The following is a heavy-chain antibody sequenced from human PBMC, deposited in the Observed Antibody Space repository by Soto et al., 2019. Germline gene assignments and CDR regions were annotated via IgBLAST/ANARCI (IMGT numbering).Heavy chain of an antibody. CDR2: IYYSGST. D-gene: IGHD2-2*01. J-gene: IGHJ5*02. CDR1: GGSISSYY. V-gene: IGHV4-59*08. Sequence: SETLSLTCTVSGGSISSYYWSWIRQPPGKGLEWIGYIYYSGSTNYNPSLKSRVTISVDTSKNQFSLKLSSVTAADTAVYYCARSFYCSSTSCRQLFNWFDPWGQGTLVTVS. CDR3: ARSFYCSSTSCRQLFNWFDP.